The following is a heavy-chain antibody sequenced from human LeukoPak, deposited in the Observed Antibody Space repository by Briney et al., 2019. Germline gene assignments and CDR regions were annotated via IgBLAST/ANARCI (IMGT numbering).Heavy chain of an antibody. J-gene: IGHJ4*02. CDR3: AREDDWNYEDY. CDR1: GFTFSYA. Sequence: GGSLRLSCAASGFTFSYAMSWVRQAPGKGLEWVANIKQDGSEKYYVDSVKGRFTISRDNAKNSLYLQMNSLRAEDTAVYYCAREDDWNYEDYWGQGTLVTVSS. D-gene: IGHD1-7*01. V-gene: IGHV3-7*01. CDR2: IKQDGSEK.